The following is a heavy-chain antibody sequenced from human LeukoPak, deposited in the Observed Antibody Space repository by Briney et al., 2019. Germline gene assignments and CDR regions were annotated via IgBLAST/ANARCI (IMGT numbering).Heavy chain of an antibody. V-gene: IGHV3-66*02. CDR2: IYSGGTT. CDR3: GIAVGWTSRSWTNNRTDA. Sequence: GGSLRLSCAVPGFTLSSNYMSWVREAPGKGLGRVSHIYSGGTTYYADSVRGRFTISRDNSMNTLYLQMNSLRAAGAALYHCGIAVGWTSRSWTNNRTDAWGQPRQVTVSS. CDR1: GFTLSSNY. D-gene: IGHD1-26*01. J-gene: IGHJ5*02.